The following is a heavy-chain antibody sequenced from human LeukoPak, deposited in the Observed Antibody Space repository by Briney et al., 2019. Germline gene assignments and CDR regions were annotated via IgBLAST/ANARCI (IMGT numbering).Heavy chain of an antibody. CDR2: IYYSGST. V-gene: IGHV4-39*01. D-gene: IGHD2/OR15-2a*01. Sequence: SETLSLTCIVSGGSISSSSYYWGWIRQPPGKGLEWIASIYYSGSTYYNPSPKGRVTISVDTSKNQFSLNLSSATATDTAMYYCARHEYFVNYWGQGTLVTVSS. J-gene: IGHJ4*02. CDR1: GGSISSSSYY. CDR3: ARHEYFVNY.